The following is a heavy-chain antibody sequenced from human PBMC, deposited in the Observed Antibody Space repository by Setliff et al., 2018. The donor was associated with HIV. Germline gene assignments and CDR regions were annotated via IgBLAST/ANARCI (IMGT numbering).Heavy chain of an antibody. D-gene: IGHD3-10*01. CDR3: ASYYGSGAHYPYYYYMDV. Sequence: ASVKVSCKASSEYTFTNFDINWVRQAPGQGLEWMGWMHPHSGNTDYTQKFQGRVTMTRNTSISTAYMELSSLRSEDTAVYYSASYYGSGAHYPYYYYMDVWGKGTTVTVSS. CDR1: SEYTFTNFD. J-gene: IGHJ6*03. CDR2: MHPHSGNT. V-gene: IGHV1-8*02.